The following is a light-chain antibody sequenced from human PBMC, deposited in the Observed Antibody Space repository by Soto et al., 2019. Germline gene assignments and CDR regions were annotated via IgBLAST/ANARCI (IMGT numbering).Light chain of an antibody. V-gene: IGLV2-14*01. CDR2: EVS. CDR3: TSHTASSTWV. Sequence: QSVLTQPASVSGSPGQSITISCTGTSSDVGYDNYVSWFQQHPGKAPKLMIYEVSRRPSGVSNRFSGSKSANTAPLTISGLQAEDEADYYCTSHTASSTWVFGGGTQLTVL. CDR1: SSDVGYDNY. J-gene: IGLJ3*02.